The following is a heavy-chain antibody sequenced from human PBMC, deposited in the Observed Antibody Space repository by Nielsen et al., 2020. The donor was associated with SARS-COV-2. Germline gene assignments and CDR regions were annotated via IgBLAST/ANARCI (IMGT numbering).Heavy chain of an antibody. D-gene: IGHD6-6*01. CDR3: ARLRIAARQKLFDY. V-gene: IGHV5-51*01. Sequence: KVSCKGSGYSFTSYWIGWVRQMPGKGLEWMGIIYPGDSDTRYSPSFQGQVTISADKSISTAYLQWSSLKASDTAMYYCARLRIAARQKLFDYGGQGTLVTVSS. J-gene: IGHJ4*02. CDR2: IYPGDSDT. CDR1: GYSFTSYW.